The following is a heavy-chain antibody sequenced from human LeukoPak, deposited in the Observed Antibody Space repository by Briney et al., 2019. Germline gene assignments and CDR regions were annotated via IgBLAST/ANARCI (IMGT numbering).Heavy chain of an antibody. Sequence: ASVKVSCKASGDTLTDYFIHWVRQAPGQGLEWMGYINPNSGASNSAQRFQGRVTMTRDTSISTAYMELSNLRSDDTAVYYCARGSGLTGDLKRPFDPWGQGALVTVSS. CDR2: INPNSGAS. V-gene: IGHV1-2*02. J-gene: IGHJ5*02. CDR3: ARGSGLTGDLKRPFDP. D-gene: IGHD7-27*01. CDR1: GDTLTDYF.